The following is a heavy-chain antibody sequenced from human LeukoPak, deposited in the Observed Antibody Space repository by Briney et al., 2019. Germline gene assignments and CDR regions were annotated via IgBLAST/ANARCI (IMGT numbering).Heavy chain of an antibody. D-gene: IGHD1-26*01. Sequence: ASVKVSCKASGYTFTSYDINWVRQATGQGLEWMGWINPNSGGTNYAQKFQGRVTMTRDTSISTAYMELSRLRSDDTAVYYCAREGGGSYHSALNWGQGTLVTVSS. CDR3: AREGGGSYHSALN. CDR2: INPNSGGT. CDR1: GYTFTSYD. J-gene: IGHJ4*02. V-gene: IGHV1-2*02.